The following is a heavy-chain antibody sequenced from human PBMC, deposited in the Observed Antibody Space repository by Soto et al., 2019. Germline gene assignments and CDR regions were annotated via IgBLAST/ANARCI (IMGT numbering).Heavy chain of an antibody. D-gene: IGHD6-6*01. Sequence: PSETLSLTCTVSGGSISSSSYYWGWIRQPPGKGLEWIGRIYYSGSTYYNPSLKSRVTISVDTSKNQFSLKLSSVTAADTAVYYCARFGSSAEGSYYYYGMDVWGQGTTVT. V-gene: IGHV4-39*01. CDR3: ARFGSSAEGSYYYYGMDV. CDR1: GGSISSSSYY. CDR2: IYYSGST. J-gene: IGHJ6*02.